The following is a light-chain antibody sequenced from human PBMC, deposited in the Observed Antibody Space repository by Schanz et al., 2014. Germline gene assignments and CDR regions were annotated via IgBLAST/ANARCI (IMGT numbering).Light chain of an antibody. CDR3: ATWDDSLL. CDR1: SSDVGGHNY. Sequence: QSALTQPRSVSGSPGQSVTISCAGTSSDVGGHNYVSWYQQHPGKAPKLIIYDVSVRPSGVPDRISGSKSGTSASLAISGLQPEDEADYYCATWDDSLLFGGGTKLTVL. J-gene: IGLJ3*02. CDR2: DVS. V-gene: IGLV2-11*01.